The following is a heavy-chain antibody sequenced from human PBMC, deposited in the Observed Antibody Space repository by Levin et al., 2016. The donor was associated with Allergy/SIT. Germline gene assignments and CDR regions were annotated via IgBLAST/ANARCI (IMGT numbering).Heavy chain of an antibody. CDR3: VRERDYSDGGDYSPGAFDV. CDR1: GFTFTDHY. Sequence: GESLKISCVASGFTFTDHYMDWVRQAPGKGLEWVGRTRNKASSYTTEYAASVKGRFTISRDDSENSLYLQMNSLKTEDTAAYYCVRERDYSDGGDYSPGAFDVWGQGTMVTVSS. V-gene: IGHV3-72*01. CDR2: TRNKASSYTT. J-gene: IGHJ3*01. D-gene: IGHD2-21*01.